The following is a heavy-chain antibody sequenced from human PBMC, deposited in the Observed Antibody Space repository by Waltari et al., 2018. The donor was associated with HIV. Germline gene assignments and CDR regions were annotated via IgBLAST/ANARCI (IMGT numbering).Heavy chain of an antibody. V-gene: IGHV3-30*04. Sequence: QVQLVESGGGVVQPGRSLRRSCAASGFPFSTYAMHWVRPAPGKGLEWVSVVSYDENTKYYADSVKGRFTISRDNSKNTLYLQMNNLRDDDTAVYYCASPHSSGWSLPFDYWGQGTPVTVSS. CDR3: ASPHSSGWSLPFDY. CDR2: VSYDENTK. D-gene: IGHD6-19*01. CDR1: GFPFSTYA. J-gene: IGHJ4*02.